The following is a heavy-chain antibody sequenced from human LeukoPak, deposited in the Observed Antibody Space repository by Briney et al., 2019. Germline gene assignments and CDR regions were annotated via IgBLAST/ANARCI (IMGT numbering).Heavy chain of an antibody. D-gene: IGHD2-21*02. Sequence: ASAKVSSEPSVYIFTNYYMNWVPHAPRQGLEWMGTINPSGGDTRYAQKFQGRVTMTRDTSTSTDYMDLSSLRSGDTAVYYCARGLPLDWFDPWGQGTLVTVSS. CDR3: ARGLPLDWFDP. CDR2: INPSGGDT. J-gene: IGHJ5*02. CDR1: VYIFTNYY. V-gene: IGHV1-46*01.